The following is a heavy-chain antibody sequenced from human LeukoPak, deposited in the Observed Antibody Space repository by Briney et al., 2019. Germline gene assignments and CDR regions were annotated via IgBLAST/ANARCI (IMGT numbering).Heavy chain of an antibody. J-gene: IGHJ4*02. Sequence: GGSLRLSCAASGFTFSSYWMSWVRQAPGKGLEWVANIKQNGSEKHYVDSVKGRFTISRDNAKNSLYLQMNSLRAEDTAVYYCARAGSSSWYSGSYWSYWGQGTLVTVSS. CDR1: GFTFSSYW. CDR3: ARAGSSSWYSGSYWSY. V-gene: IGHV3-7*01. D-gene: IGHD1-26*01. CDR2: IKQNGSEK.